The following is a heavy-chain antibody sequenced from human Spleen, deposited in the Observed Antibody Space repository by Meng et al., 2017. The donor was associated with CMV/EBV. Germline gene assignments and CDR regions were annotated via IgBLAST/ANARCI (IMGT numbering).Heavy chain of an antibody. D-gene: IGHD1-1*01. CDR1: GFTVSSNY. Sequence: GESLKISCAASGFTVSSNYMSWVRQALGKGLEWVSVVYSGDSTYYADSVKGRFTISRDNARNSLYLQMNSLRAEDTAVYYCARGGELERRHSFDMWGQGTMVTVSS. V-gene: IGHV3-66*01. CDR2: VYSGDST. CDR3: ARGGELERRHSFDM. J-gene: IGHJ3*02.